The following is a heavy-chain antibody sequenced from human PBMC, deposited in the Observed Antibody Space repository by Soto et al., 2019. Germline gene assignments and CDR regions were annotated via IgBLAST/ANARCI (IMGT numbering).Heavy chain of an antibody. CDR3: ARTGTTSAGNFDH. Sequence: PSETLSLTCTVSGGSISSGGFYWSWIRQHPGKGLDWIGYIFNSGSTHYNPSLKSRVTMSVDTSKNQFSLRLNSVTAADTAVYYCARTGTTSAGNFDHWGQGTLVTVSS. D-gene: IGHD1-7*01. CDR1: GGSISSGGFY. V-gene: IGHV4-31*03. CDR2: IFNSGST. J-gene: IGHJ4*02.